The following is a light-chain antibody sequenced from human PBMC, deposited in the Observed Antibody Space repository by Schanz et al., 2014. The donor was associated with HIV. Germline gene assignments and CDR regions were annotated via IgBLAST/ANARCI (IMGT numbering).Light chain of an antibody. J-gene: IGKJ1*01. Sequence: IQMTQSPSTLSASVGDRVTITCRASQSISDRLAWYQHKSGRAPKLLIYAASTLQSGVPSRFSGSGSGTDFTLTISSLQPDDFATYYCQQYDTYSRTFGQGTKVEIK. CDR2: AAS. CDR1: QSISDR. CDR3: QQYDTYSRT. V-gene: IGKV1-5*01.